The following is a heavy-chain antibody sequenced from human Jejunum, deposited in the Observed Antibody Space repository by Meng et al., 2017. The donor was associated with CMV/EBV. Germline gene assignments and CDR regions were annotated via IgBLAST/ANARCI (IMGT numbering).Heavy chain of an antibody. CDR2: IDTSGGDI. CDR1: RVAFSGYS. D-gene: IGHD2-8*01. CDR3: AGRRCSNGECPFDY. Sequence: SRVAFSGYSMNGGRQAPGEGLEWGSSIDTSGGDIYDADSVKGRFTISRDNDNNSLYLQRDSLRADDTAVYYCAGRRCSNGECPFDYWGQGTLVTVSS. V-gene: IGHV3-21*06. J-gene: IGHJ4*02.